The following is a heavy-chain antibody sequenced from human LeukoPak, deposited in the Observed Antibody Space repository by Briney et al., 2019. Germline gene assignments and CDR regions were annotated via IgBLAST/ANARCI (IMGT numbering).Heavy chain of an antibody. J-gene: IGHJ4*02. D-gene: IGHD3-22*01. CDR2: INWDGVNT. CDR3: AKGAPKSPYYYDTSVYSPPKY. V-gene: IGHV3-43*01. CDR1: GFTFDEYI. Sequence: GGSLRLSCAASGFTFDEYIMHWVRQAPGKGLEWASVINWDGVNTYYGDSVKGRFIISRDNSKNSLYLQMNSLTIEDTALYYCAKGAPKSPYYYDTSVYSPPKYWGQGTLVTVSS.